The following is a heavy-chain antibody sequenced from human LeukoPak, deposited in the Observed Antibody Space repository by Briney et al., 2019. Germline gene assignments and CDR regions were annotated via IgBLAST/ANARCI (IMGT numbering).Heavy chain of an antibody. D-gene: IGHD3-22*01. CDR3: ARVPLVVDDAFDI. J-gene: IGHJ3*02. CDR2: INPNSGGT. CDR1: GYTFTGYY. V-gene: IGHV1-2*06. Sequence: ASVKVSCKASGYTFTGYYMHWVRQAPGQGLEWMGRINPNSGGTNYAQKFQGRVTMTRDMSISTAYMELSRLRSDDTAVYYCARVPLVVDDAFDIWGQGTMVTVSS.